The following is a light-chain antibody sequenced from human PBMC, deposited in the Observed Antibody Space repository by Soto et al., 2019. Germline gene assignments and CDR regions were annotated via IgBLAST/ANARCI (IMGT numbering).Light chain of an antibody. J-gene: IGKJ1*01. V-gene: IGKV3-15*01. CDR2: DSS. Sequence: EILMTQSPAIMSVSPGESATLSCRASQSVSSHVVWYQQKPGQAPRLLISDSSTRATGIPARFSGSGSGTEFTLTISSLQSDDSAIYYCQQFGDWPSFGLGTKVDI. CDR1: QSVSSH. CDR3: QQFGDWPS.